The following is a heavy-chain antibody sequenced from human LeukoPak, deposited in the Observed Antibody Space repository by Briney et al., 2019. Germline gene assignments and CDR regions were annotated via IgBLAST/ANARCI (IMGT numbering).Heavy chain of an antibody. V-gene: IGHV3-30*19. CDR2: ISYDGSNK. Sequence: GGSLRLSCAASGFTFSSYGMHWVRQAPGKGLEWVAVISYDGSNKYYADSVKGRFTISRDNSKNTLYLQMNSLRAEDTAVCYCARDKAAAGDYWGQGTLVTVSS. D-gene: IGHD6-13*01. CDR3: ARDKAAAGDY. CDR1: GFTFSSYG. J-gene: IGHJ4*02.